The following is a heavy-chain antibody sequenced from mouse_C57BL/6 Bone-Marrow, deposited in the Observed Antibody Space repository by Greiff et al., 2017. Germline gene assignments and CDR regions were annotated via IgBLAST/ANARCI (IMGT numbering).Heavy chain of an antibody. CDR2: IYPGSGST. V-gene: IGHV1-55*01. J-gene: IGHJ1*03. CDR3: ARPYFSNYWYFDV. Sequence: QVQLQQPGAELVKPGASVKMSCKASGYTFTSYWITWVKQRPGQGLEWIGDIYPGSGSTNYNEKFKSTATLTVDKSSSTAYMQHSRLTSEDSAVLYCARPYFSNYWYFDVWGTGTTVTVSS. D-gene: IGHD2-5*01. CDR1: GYTFTSYW.